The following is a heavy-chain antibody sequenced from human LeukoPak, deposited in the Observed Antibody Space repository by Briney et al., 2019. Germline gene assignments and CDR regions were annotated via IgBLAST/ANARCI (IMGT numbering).Heavy chain of an antibody. J-gene: IGHJ5*02. CDR1: GGSFSGYY. V-gene: IGHV4-34*01. Sequence: SETLSLTCAVYGGSFSGYYWSWIRQPPGKGLEWIGEINHSVSTNYNPSLKSRVTISVDTSKNQFSLKLSSVTAADTAVYYCAREGLGMVRGVTWGQGTLVTVSS. D-gene: IGHD3-10*01. CDR3: AREGLGMVRGVT. CDR2: INHSVST.